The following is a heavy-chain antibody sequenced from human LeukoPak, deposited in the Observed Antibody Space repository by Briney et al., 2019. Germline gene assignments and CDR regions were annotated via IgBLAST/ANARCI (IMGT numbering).Heavy chain of an antibody. D-gene: IGHD1-20*01. V-gene: IGHV3-30*04. Sequence: PGGSLRLSCAASGFTFSSYAMHWVRQAPGKGLEWAAVISYDGSHKYYADSVKGRFTISRDNSKNTLFLQMNSLRAEDTAIYYCASLTDGVSVAPDAFDIWGQGTMVTVSS. J-gene: IGHJ3*02. CDR1: GFTFSSYA. CDR2: ISYDGSHK. CDR3: ASLTDGVSVAPDAFDI.